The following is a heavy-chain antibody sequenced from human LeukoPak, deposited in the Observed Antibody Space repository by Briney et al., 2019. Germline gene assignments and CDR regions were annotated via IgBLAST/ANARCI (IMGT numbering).Heavy chain of an antibody. CDR2: IDHTGST. Sequence: SETLSLTCTVSDDSITIYYWTWIRQPPGKGLEWIGYIDHTGSTNYNPSLKSRVTISVDTSKNQFSLKLSSVTAADTALYYCARGGAGTYYYGSGSYVVTPFDYWGQGTLVTVSS. CDR1: DDSITIYY. J-gene: IGHJ4*02. CDR3: ARGGAGTYYYGSGSYVVTPFDY. D-gene: IGHD3-10*01. V-gene: IGHV4-59*12.